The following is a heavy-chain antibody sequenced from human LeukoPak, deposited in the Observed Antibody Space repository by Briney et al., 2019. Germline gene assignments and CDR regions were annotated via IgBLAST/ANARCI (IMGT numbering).Heavy chain of an antibody. Sequence: GGSLRLSCAASGFTFSSYGMHWVRQAPGKGLEWVAVIWYDGSNKYYADSVKGRFTISRDNSKNTLYLQMNSLRAEDTAVYYCARDHRYYDSSGYYYYYGMDVWGQGTTVTVSS. CDR3: ARDHRYYDSSGYYYYYGMDV. J-gene: IGHJ6*02. CDR1: GFTFSSYG. CDR2: IWYDGSNK. V-gene: IGHV3-33*01. D-gene: IGHD3-22*01.